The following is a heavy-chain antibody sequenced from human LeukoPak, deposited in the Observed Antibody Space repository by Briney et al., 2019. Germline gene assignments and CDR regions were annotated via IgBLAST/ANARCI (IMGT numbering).Heavy chain of an antibody. J-gene: IGHJ4*02. CDR3: ARQRYYYDSSGYYPTQYYFDY. Sequence: SVKVSCTAAGGTFSSYAISWVRQAPGQGLEWMGGIIPIFGTANYAQKFQGRVTITTDESTSTAYMELSSLRSEDTAVYYCARQRYYYDSSGYYPTQYYFDYWGQGTLVAVSS. CDR1: GGTFSSYA. CDR2: IIPIFGTA. V-gene: IGHV1-69*05. D-gene: IGHD3-22*01.